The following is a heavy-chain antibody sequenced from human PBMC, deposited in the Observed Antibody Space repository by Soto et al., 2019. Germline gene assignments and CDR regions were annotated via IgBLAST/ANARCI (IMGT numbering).Heavy chain of an antibody. CDR2: ISGGGLTT. Sequence: QELLVESGGDLVKPGGSLRLSCVASGFSFSENYMTWVRLTPGKGLEWIAYISGGGLTTHYTPSVKGRFTISRDNTHNTLDLHMNHLRVEDTAVYFCARHRGGFWLRSSCHSLASWGRGSLVTVSS. D-gene: IGHD2-15*01. J-gene: IGHJ4*02. V-gene: IGHV3-11*01. CDR3: ARHRGGFWLRSSCHSLAS. CDR1: GFSFSENY.